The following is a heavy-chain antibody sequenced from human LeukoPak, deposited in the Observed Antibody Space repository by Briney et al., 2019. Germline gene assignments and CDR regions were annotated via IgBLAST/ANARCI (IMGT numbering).Heavy chain of an antibody. CDR1: GFTFSSYA. D-gene: IGHD1-26*01. V-gene: IGHV3-30*01. CDR2: ISYDGSNK. Sequence: GGSLRLSCAASGFTFSSYAMHWVRQAPGKGLEWVAVISYDGSNKYYADSGKGRFTISGDKSKNTLYLQMNSLRPEDTAVYYCARGPGPIAGAKNAFDIWGQGTMVTVSS. J-gene: IGHJ3*02. CDR3: ARGPGPIAGAKNAFDI.